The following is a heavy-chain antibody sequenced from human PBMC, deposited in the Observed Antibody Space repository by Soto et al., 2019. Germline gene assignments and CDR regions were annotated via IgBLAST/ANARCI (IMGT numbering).Heavy chain of an antibody. Sequence: EEQLVESGGGLVQLGGSLRLSCAASGFSVSEKHMSWVRQAPGEGLEWVSTIYSTSGSSRTGYADSVGVRFTFSRDNSKNTLALQLNTPRAEDMDVYSCARADQSAFEVWGQGAMVIVAS. CDR1: GFSVSEKH. J-gene: IGHJ3*01. CDR3: ARADQSAFEV. V-gene: IGHV3-66*01. CDR2: IYSTSGSSRT.